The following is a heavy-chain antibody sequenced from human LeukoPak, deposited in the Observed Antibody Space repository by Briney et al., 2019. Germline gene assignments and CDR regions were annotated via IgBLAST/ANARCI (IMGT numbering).Heavy chain of an antibody. V-gene: IGHV1-46*01. CDR1: GYTFTSYC. J-gene: IGHJ4*02. CDR2: INPSGGST. CDR3: ARDARHYDTEGYYFDY. D-gene: IGHD3-22*01. Sequence: ASVKVSCKASGYTFTSYCMHWVRQAPGQGLEWMGIINPSGGSTSYAQKFQGRVTMTRDTSTSTVYMELSSLRSEDTAVYYCARDARHYDTEGYYFDYWAREPWSPSPQ.